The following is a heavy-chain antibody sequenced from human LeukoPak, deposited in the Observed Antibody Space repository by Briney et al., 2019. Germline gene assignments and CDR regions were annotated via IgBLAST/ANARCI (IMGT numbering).Heavy chain of an antibody. D-gene: IGHD3-3*01. CDR1: GYTFTGYY. J-gene: IGHJ5*02. CDR2: INPNSGGT. Sequence: GASVKVSCKASGYTFTGYYMHWVRQAPGQGLEWMGWINPNSGGTNYAQKFQGRVTMTRDTSISTAYMELSRLRSGDTAVYYCARGFTISPRRLWFDPWGQGTLVTVSS. V-gene: IGHV1-2*02. CDR3: ARGFTISPRRLWFDP.